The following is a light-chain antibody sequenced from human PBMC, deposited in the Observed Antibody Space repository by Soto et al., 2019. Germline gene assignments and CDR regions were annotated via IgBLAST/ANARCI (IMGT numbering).Light chain of an antibody. CDR3: QQYEIYSRT. Sequence: DIQMTQSPSTLSASVGDRVTITCRASQSITTWLAWYQQKPGKAPKLLISKPSILESGVTSRFSGSGSGTEVTLAISSLQPDDFATYYCQQYEIYSRTFGQGTKVEIK. J-gene: IGKJ1*01. CDR1: QSITTW. CDR2: KPS. V-gene: IGKV1-5*03.